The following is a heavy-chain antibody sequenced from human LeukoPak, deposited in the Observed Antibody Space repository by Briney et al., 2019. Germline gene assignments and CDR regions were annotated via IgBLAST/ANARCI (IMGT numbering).Heavy chain of an antibody. Sequence: GGSLRLSCAASGFTFSSYAMSWVRQAPGKGLEWVSAISGSGGSTYHADSVKGRFTISRDNSKNTLYLQMNSLRAEDTAVYYCAKWPCSSTSCFPAYWGQGTLVTVSS. CDR2: ISGSGGST. CDR3: AKWPCSSTSCFPAY. V-gene: IGHV3-23*01. D-gene: IGHD2-2*01. CDR1: GFTFSSYA. J-gene: IGHJ4*02.